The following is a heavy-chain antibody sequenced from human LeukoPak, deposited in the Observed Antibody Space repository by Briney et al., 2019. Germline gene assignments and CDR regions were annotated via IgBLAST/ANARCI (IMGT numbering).Heavy chain of an antibody. CDR3: ARGFSYLDN. Sequence: ASVKVSCKASGYTFTDYYMHWVRQAPGQGLERMGWINPDSGGTNYAQNFQGGVTMTRDTSISTAYMDLSRLRYDDTAVYYCARGFSYLDNWGQGTLVTVSS. CDR2: INPDSGGT. V-gene: IGHV1-2*02. J-gene: IGHJ4*02. D-gene: IGHD2/OR15-2a*01. CDR1: GYTFTDYY.